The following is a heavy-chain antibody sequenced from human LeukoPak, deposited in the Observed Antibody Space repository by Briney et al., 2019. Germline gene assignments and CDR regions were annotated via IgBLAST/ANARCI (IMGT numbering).Heavy chain of an antibody. Sequence: PGGSLRLSCAASVFTFINAWMSWVRQAPGKGLEWVGRIKSKTDGGTTDYAAPVKGRFTISRDDSKNTLYLQMNSLKTEDTAVSYCTPPTGTGYSICLYGCDYYYYGMDVWGQGTTVTVSS. CDR1: VFTFINAW. D-gene: IGHD6-13*01. CDR3: TPPTGTGYSICLYGCDYYYYGMDV. CDR2: IKSKTDGGTT. V-gene: IGHV3-15*01. J-gene: IGHJ6*02.